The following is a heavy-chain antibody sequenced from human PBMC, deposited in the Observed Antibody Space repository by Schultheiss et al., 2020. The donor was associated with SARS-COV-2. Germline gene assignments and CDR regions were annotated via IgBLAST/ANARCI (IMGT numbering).Heavy chain of an antibody. V-gene: IGHV3-30*07. CDR1: GFTFSSYA. Sequence: GGSLRLSCAASGFTFSSYAMQWVRQAPGKGLEWVAVISYDGSNKYYADSVKGRFTISRDNSKNTLYLQMNSLRAEDTAVYYCAKDRRDGYNILFDYWGQGTLVTVSS. D-gene: IGHD5-24*01. CDR3: AKDRRDGYNILFDY. CDR2: ISYDGSNK. J-gene: IGHJ4*02.